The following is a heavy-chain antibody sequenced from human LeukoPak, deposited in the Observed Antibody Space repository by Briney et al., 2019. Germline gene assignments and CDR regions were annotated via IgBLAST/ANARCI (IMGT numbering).Heavy chain of an antibody. CDR2: FDPEDGET. J-gene: IGHJ4*02. CDR1: GYTLTELS. Sequence: ASVKVSCKVSGYTLTELSMHWVRQAPGKGLEWMGGFDPEDGETICAQKFQGRVTMTEDTSTDTAYMELSSLRSEDTAVYYCATGVLWFGELSLYDYWGQGTLVTVSS. CDR3: ATGVLWFGELSLYDY. D-gene: IGHD3-10*01. V-gene: IGHV1-24*01.